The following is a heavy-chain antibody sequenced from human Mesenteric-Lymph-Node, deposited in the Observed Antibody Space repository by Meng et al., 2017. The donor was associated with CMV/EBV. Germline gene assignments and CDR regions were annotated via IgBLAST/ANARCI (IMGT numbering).Heavy chain of an antibody. V-gene: IGHV5-51*01. J-gene: IGHJ4*02. Sequence: GESLKISCKGSGYSFTNYWIGWVRQMSGKGLEWVGIIYPGDSDTRYSPSFQGQVTISADKSISTAYLQWSSLKASDTAMYYCARHLSSRWYYFDYWGQGTLVTVSS. CDR2: IYPGDSDT. CDR3: ARHLSSRWYYFDY. CDR1: GYSFTNYW. D-gene: IGHD6-13*01.